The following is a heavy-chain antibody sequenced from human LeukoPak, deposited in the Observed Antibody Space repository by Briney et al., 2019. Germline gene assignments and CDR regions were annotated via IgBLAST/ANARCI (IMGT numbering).Heavy chain of an antibody. J-gene: IGHJ4*02. CDR1: GGSIISSNW. D-gene: IGHD3-9*01. CDR2: IYHSGST. V-gene: IGHV4-4*02. Sequence: NPSETLSLTCAVSGGSIISSNWWSWVRQPPGKGLEWIGEIYHSGSTNYNPSLKRRVTISVDKSKNQFSLNLSSVTAADTAVYYCASLRRYYDILTGYWRRYYFDYWGQGTLVTVSS. CDR3: ASLRRYYDILTGYWRRYYFDY.